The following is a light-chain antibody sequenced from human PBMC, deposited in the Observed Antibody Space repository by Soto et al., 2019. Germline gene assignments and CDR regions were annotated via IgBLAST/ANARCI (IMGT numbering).Light chain of an antibody. CDR2: EVS. V-gene: IGLV2-18*01. J-gene: IGLJ2*01. CDR1: SSDVGSYNR. CDR3: SLHTSSSTFVV. Sequence: QSALTQPPSVSGSPGQSVTISCTGTSSDVGSYNRVSWYQQPPGTAPKLMIYEVSNRPSGVPDRFSGSKSGNTASLTISGLQAEDEADYYCSLHTSSSTFVVFGGGTKVTVL.